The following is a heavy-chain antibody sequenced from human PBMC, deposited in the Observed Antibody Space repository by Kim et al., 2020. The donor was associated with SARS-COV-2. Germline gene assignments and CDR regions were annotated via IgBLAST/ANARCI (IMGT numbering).Heavy chain of an antibody. CDR1: GFRFSNHG. CDR3: ARAATGKHGIDV. J-gene: IGHJ6*02. CDR2: ISFDGSNK. D-gene: IGHD6-13*01. Sequence: GGSLRLSCAASGFRFSNHGMHWVRQAPGKGLEWVTVISFDGSNKLYADSVKGRFSIFRDNSKNTVDLVMNSLGSEDTAVYYCARAATGKHGIDVWGLGTTVTVS. V-gene: IGHV3-30*03.